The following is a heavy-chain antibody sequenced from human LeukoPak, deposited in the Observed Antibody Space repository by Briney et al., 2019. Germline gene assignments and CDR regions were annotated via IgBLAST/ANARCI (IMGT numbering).Heavy chain of an antibody. CDR3: ARDLANYYYDSSGLGLYFDY. D-gene: IGHD3-22*01. CDR1: GFTFSSYW. Sequence: GGSLRLSCAASGFTFSSYWMSWVRQAPGKGLEWVANIKQDGSEKYYVDSVKGRFTISRDNAKNSLYLQMNSLRAEDTAVYYRARDLANYYYDSSGLGLYFDYWGQGTLVTVSS. V-gene: IGHV3-7*01. CDR2: IKQDGSEK. J-gene: IGHJ4*02.